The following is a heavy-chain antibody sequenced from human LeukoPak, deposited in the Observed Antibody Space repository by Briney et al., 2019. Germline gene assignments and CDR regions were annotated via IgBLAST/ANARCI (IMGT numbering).Heavy chain of an antibody. V-gene: IGHV3-23*01. CDR3: AKHRDYGGDCEDY. Sequence: GGSLRLSCAASGFTFDDYAMHWVRQAPGKGLEWVSVISGSGATTYYADSVKGRFTISRDNSKNTLFLQMNSLRAEDTAVYYCAKHRDYGGDCEDYWGQGTLVTVSS. CDR2: ISGSGATT. D-gene: IGHD4-23*01. J-gene: IGHJ4*02. CDR1: GFTFDDYA.